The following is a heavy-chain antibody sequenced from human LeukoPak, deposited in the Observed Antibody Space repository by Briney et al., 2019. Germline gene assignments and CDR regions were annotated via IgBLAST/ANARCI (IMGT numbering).Heavy chain of an antibody. CDR2: IRYDGSNK. Sequence: GGSLRLSCAASGFTFSSYGMHWVRQAPGKGLEWVAFIRYDGSNKYYADSVKGRLTISRDNSKNTLYLQMNSLRAEDTAVYYCANGQRGYSYGALDYWGQGTLVTVSS. V-gene: IGHV3-30*02. J-gene: IGHJ4*02. CDR1: GFTFSSYG. D-gene: IGHD5-18*01. CDR3: ANGQRGYSYGALDY.